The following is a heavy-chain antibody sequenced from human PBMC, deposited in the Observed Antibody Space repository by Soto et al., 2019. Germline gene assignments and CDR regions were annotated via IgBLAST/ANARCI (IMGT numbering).Heavy chain of an antibody. CDR3: ARAKRGNYDY. J-gene: IGHJ4*02. V-gene: IGHV3-74*01. CDR2: INSDGSST. D-gene: IGHD1-7*01. CDR1: GFTFSSYW. Sequence: GGSLRLSCAASGFTFSSYWMHWVRQAPGKGVVWVSRINSDGSSTSYADSVKGRFTISRDNAKNKLYLQMNSLRAEDTAVYYCARAKRGNYDYWGQGTLVTVSS.